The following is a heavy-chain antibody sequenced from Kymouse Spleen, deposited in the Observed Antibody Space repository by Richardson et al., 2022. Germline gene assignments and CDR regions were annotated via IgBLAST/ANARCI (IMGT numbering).Heavy chain of an antibody. D-gene: IGHD3-10*01. J-gene: IGHJ6*02. CDR2: IYHSGST. V-gene: IGHV4-4*02. CDR3: AREKLLWFGELLSPHYYYYYGMDV. CDR1: GGSISSSNW. Sequence: QVQLQESGPGLVKPSGTLSLTCAVSGGSISSSNWWSWVRQPPGKGLEWIGEIYHSGSTNYNPSLKSRVTISVDKSKNQFSLKLSSVTAADTAVYYCAREKLLWFGELLSPHYYYYYGMDVWGQGTTVTVSS.